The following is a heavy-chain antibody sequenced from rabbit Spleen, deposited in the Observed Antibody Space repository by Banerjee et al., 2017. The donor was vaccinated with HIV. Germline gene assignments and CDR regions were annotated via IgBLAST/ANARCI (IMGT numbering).Heavy chain of an antibody. CDR1: RFSFSSSYW. V-gene: IGHV1S45*01. CDR2: IDTGADST. J-gene: IGHJ4*01. D-gene: IGHD4-2*01. Sequence: QEQLEESGGGLVQPEGSLTLTCTASRFSFSSSYWICWVRQAPGKGLEWIGCIDTGADSTYYATWVKGRFTISKTSSTTLTLQMTGLTAADTATYFCAGGYAGSKYHDFWGPGTLVTVS. CDR3: AGGYAGSKYHDF.